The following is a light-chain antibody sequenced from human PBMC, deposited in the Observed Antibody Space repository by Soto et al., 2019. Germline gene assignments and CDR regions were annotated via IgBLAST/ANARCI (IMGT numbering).Light chain of an antibody. CDR3: QQYHSSPLVT. CDR1: QSVSSTY. Sequence: EIVLTQSPGTLSLSPGERATLSCRASQSVSSTYLAWYQQKPGQAPRLLIYGASCRATGIPDRFSGSVYGTDFSLTIIRLEPEDFAVYYCQQYHSSPLVTFGQGTRLEIK. CDR2: GAS. J-gene: IGKJ5*01. V-gene: IGKV3-20*01.